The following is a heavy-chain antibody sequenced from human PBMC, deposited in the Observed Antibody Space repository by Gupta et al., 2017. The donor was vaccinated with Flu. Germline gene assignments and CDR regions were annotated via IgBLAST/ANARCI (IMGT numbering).Heavy chain of an antibody. Sequence: TFSTYSRNWVRQAPGKGLEWVSSISRSSGYIYYADSVKGRFTISRDNAKNSLYLQMNSLRAEDTAVYYCARDNELGDAFDIWGQGTMVTVSS. CDR3: ARDNELGDAFDI. CDR1: TFSTYS. CDR2: ISRSSGYI. V-gene: IGHV3-21*01. J-gene: IGHJ3*02. D-gene: IGHD3-10*01.